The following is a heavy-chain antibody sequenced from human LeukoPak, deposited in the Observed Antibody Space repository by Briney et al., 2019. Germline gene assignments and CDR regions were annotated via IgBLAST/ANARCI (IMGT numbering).Heavy chain of an antibody. J-gene: IGHJ4*02. CDR1: DYSINSGYY. Sequence: SETLSLTCSVSDYSINSGYYWGWIRQPPGKGLEWIGSIYQSGHTYYNPSLKSRVTISVDTSKNQFSLKLRSVTAADTAVYYCARSGTGLLRYYFDYWGQGTLITVSS. D-gene: IGHD3-22*01. CDR3: ARSGTGLLRYYFDY. V-gene: IGHV4-38-2*02. CDR2: IYQSGHT.